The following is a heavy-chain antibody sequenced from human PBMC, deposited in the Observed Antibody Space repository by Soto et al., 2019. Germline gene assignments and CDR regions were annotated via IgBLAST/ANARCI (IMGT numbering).Heavy chain of an antibody. J-gene: IGHJ6*02. CDR3: ARGGYYGSWSYWSPDYYYGMDV. D-gene: IGHD3-10*01. Sequence: PSETLSLTCTVSGGSISSGDYYWSWIRQPPGKGLEWIGYIYYSGSTYYNPSLKSRVTISVDTSKNQFSLKLSSVTAADTAVYYCARGGYYGSWSYWSPDYYYGMDVWGQGTTVPVSS. V-gene: IGHV4-30-4*01. CDR2: IYYSGST. CDR1: GGSISSGDYY.